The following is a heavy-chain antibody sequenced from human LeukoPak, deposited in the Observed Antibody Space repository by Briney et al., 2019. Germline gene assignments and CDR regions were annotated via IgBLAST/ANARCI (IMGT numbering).Heavy chain of an antibody. J-gene: IGHJ6*02. V-gene: IGHV4-31*03. CDR3: ARDPWVITMVRGVIPYGMDV. CDR2: IYYSGST. Sequence: SETLSLTCTVSGGSISSGGYYWSWIRQHPGKGLEWIGYIYYSGSTYYNPSLKSRVTISVDTSKNQFSLKLSSVTAADTAVYYCARDPWVITMVRGVIPYGMDVWGQGTTVTVSS. D-gene: IGHD3-10*01. CDR1: GGSISSGGYY.